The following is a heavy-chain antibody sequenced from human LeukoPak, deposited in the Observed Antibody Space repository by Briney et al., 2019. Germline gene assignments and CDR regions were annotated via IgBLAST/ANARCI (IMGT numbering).Heavy chain of an antibody. V-gene: IGHV3-23*01. J-gene: IGHJ6*02. CDR2: ISGSGGST. D-gene: IGHD6-13*01. Sequence: GGSLRLSCAASGFTFSSYAMNWVRQAPGKGLEWVSAISGSGGSTYYADSVKGRFTISRDNSKNTLYLQMNSLRAEDTAVYYCAKDLLAAARLYYYYYGMDVWGQGTTVTVSS. CDR1: GFTFSSYA. CDR3: AKDLLAAARLYYYYYGMDV.